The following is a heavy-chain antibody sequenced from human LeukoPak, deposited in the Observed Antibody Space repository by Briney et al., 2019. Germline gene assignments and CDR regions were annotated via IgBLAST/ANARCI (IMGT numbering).Heavy chain of an antibody. V-gene: IGHV3-64*01. D-gene: IGHD6-13*01. CDR2: ISSNGGST. Sequence: QSGGSLRLSCAASGFTFSSYAKHWVRQAPGRERVDVLAISSNGGSTYYANSVKGRFTISRDNSKNTLYLQMNSVRAEDTAVYYCAKDKTDHYRISWYWTTYYYYYMDVWGKGTTVTISS. CDR3: AKDKTDHYRISWYWTTYYYYYMDV. CDR1: GFTFSSYA. J-gene: IGHJ6*03.